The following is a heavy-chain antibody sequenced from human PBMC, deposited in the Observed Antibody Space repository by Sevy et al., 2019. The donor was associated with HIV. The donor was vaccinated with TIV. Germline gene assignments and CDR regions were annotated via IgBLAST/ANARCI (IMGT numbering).Heavy chain of an antibody. Sequence: GGSLRLSCAASAFAFYDYSMSWIRQAPGKGLEWVATLSFGCGKINYADSVKGRFTISRDNSKNSFYLQMDNLRVEDTALYYCAREGCTRPHDYWGQGTLVTVSS. CDR2: LSFGCGKI. J-gene: IGHJ4*02. V-gene: IGHV3-23*01. CDR3: AREGCTRPHDY. D-gene: IGHD2-8*01. CDR1: AFAFYDYS.